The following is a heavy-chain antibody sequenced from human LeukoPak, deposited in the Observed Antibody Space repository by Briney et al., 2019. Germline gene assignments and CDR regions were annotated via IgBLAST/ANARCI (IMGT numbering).Heavy chain of an antibody. CDR2: ISSSSSYT. J-gene: IGHJ4*02. Sequence: RGSLRLSCAASGFTFSGYYMSWIRQAPGKGLEWVSYISSSSSYTNYADSVKGRFTISRDNAKNSLYLQMNSLRAEDTAVYYCARELIAAAGNDYWGQGTLVTVSS. D-gene: IGHD6-13*01. V-gene: IGHV3-11*06. CDR1: GFTFSGYY. CDR3: ARELIAAAGNDY.